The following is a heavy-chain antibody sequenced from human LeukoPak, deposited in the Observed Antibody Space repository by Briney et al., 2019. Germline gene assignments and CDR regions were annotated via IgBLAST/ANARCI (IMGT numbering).Heavy chain of an antibody. CDR1: GFTFSSYS. V-gene: IGHV3-48*01. Sequence: GGSLRLSCAASGFTFSSYSMNWVRQAPGKGLEWVSYISSSSTIYYADSVKGRFTISRDNAKNSLYLQMNSLIAEDTAVYYCAREVQMATNFDAFDIWGQGTMVTVSS. J-gene: IGHJ3*02. D-gene: IGHD5-24*01. CDR2: ISSSSTI. CDR3: AREVQMATNFDAFDI.